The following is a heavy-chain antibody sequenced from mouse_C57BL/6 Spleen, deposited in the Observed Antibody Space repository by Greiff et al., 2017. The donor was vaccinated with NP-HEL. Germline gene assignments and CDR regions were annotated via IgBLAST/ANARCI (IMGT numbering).Heavy chain of an antibody. CDR2: IDPNRGGT. D-gene: IGHD2-2*01. Sequence: QVQLQQPGAELVKPGASVKLSCKASGYTFTSYWMHWVKQRPGRGLEWIGRIDPNRGGTKYNEKFKSKATLTVDKPSRTAYMQLCSLTSGDAAVYYCARLGPIYYGYEWDYWGQGTTLTVSS. J-gene: IGHJ2*01. V-gene: IGHV1-72*01. CDR1: GYTFTSYW. CDR3: ARLGPIYYGYEWDY.